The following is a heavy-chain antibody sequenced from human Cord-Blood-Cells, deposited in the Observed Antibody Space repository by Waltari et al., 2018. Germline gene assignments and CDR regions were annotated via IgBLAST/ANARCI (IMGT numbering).Heavy chain of an antibody. Sequence: EVQLVESGGGLVKPGGSLRLSCAASGFTFSSYSLNWVRQAPGKGLEWVSSISSSSSYIYYADSVKGRFTISRDNAKNSLYLQMNSLRAEDTAVYYCAFDWLFGAFYWGQGTLVTVSS. V-gene: IGHV3-21*01. D-gene: IGHD3-9*01. CDR3: AFDWLFGAFY. CDR2: ISSSSSYI. J-gene: IGHJ4*02. CDR1: GFTFSSYS.